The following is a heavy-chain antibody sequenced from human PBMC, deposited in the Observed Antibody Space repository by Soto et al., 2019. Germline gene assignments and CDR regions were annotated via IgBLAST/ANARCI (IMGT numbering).Heavy chain of an antibody. CDR3: ARLIGNSWLDS. D-gene: IGHD2-8*01. Sequence: SQTHSLTYDIRGDSVSSNSATWDWIRKSPSRGLEWLGRTYYRSKWYNDYAVSVKGRITINPDTSNNQLSLQLNSVTPDDTAVYYCARLIGNSWLDSWGQGTLVTVSS. V-gene: IGHV6-1*01. CDR2: TYYRSKWYN. J-gene: IGHJ5*01. CDR1: GDSVSSNSAT.